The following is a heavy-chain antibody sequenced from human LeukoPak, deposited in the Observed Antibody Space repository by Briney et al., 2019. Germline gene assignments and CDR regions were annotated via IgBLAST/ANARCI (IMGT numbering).Heavy chain of an antibody. CDR3: ARGVQPASSYYFDY. CDR1: GGTFSSYA. J-gene: IGHJ4*02. CDR2: IIPIFGTA. Sequence: GASVKVSCTASGGTFSSYAISWVRQAPGQGLEWMGGIIPIFGTANYAQKFQGRVTITADESTSTAYMELSSLRSEDTAVYYCARGVQPASSYYFDYWGQGTLVTVSS. D-gene: IGHD6-6*01. V-gene: IGHV1-69*13.